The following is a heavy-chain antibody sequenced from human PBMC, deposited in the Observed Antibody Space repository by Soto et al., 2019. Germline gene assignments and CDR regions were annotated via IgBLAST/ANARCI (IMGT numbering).Heavy chain of an antibody. D-gene: IGHD3-10*01. Sequence: QVQLVQSGAEVKKPGSSVKVSCKASGGTFSSYAISWVRQAPGQGIAWMGGIIPIFGTANYAQKFQGRVTITADESTSTAYMELSSLRSEDTAVYYCARNRSPWGSISGDVGMDVWGQGTTVTVSS. V-gene: IGHV1-69*01. J-gene: IGHJ6*02. CDR2: IIPIFGTA. CDR1: GGTFSSYA. CDR3: ARNRSPWGSISGDVGMDV.